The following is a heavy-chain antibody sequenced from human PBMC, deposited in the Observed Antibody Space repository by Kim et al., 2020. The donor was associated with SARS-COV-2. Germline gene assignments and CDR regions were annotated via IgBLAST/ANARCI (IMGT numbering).Heavy chain of an antibody. D-gene: IGHD3-10*01. J-gene: IGHJ4*02. CDR3: ATARGAGTFDY. CDR2: T. Sequence: TIYAQKFQGRVTMTEDTSTDTAYMELSSLRSEDTAVYYCATARGAGTFDYWGQGTLVTVSS. V-gene: IGHV1-24*01.